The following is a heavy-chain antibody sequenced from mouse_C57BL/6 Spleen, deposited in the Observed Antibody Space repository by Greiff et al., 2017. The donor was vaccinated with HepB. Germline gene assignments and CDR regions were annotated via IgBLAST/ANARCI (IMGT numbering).Heavy chain of an antibody. V-gene: IGHV5-16*01. CDR1: GFTFSDYY. J-gene: IGHJ4*01. CDR3: ARAVVAHYAMDY. D-gene: IGHD1-1*01. CDR2: INYDGSST. Sequence: EVQLVESEGGLVQPGSSMKLSCTASGFTFSDYYMAWVRQVPEKGLEWVANINYDGSSTYYLDSLKSRFIISRDNAKNILYLQMSSLKSEDTATYYCARAVVAHYAMDYWGQGTSVTVSS.